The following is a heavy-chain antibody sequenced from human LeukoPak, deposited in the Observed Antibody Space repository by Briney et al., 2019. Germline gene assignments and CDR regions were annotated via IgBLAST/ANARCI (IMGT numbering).Heavy chain of an antibody. CDR3: ARDRGSGSNLGYNWFDP. CDR2: IYTSGNT. D-gene: IGHD1-26*01. CDR1: GASISSYY. J-gene: IGHJ5*02. V-gene: IGHV4-4*07. Sequence: SETLSLTCTVSGASISSYYWDWIRQPAGKGLEWIGRIYTSGNTDYHPSLKSRVTMSLDTSKNQFSLKLSSVTAADTAVYYCARDRGSGSNLGYNWFDPWGQGTLVTVSS.